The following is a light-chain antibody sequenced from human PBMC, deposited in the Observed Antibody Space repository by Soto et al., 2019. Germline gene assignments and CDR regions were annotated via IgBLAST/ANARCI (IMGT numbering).Light chain of an antibody. CDR2: DAS. CDR1: ESIKGW. V-gene: IGKV1-5*01. J-gene: IGKJ1*01. Sequence: DIQVTQSPSTLSASVGDRVTITCQASESIKGWLAWYQQKPGKAPKLLIYDASSLKGGVPSRFSGSGSGTEFNLTISSLQPDDFTNYYCQQYNNGWTFGQGTKVDIK. CDR3: QQYNNGWT.